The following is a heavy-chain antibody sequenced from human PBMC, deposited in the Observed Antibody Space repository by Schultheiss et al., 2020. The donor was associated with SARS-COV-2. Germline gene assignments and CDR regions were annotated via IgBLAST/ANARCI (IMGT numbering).Heavy chain of an antibody. CDR2: IWNDGSDE. Sequence: GGSLRLSCAASGFTLSSYGMHWVRQAPGKGLEWVAVIWNDGSDEFYADSVKGRFTISRDNSKNTLFLQMNSLSAEDTAVYYCARDRGGKYCTGGSCYSDYWGQGTLVTVSS. D-gene: IGHD2-15*01. CDR3: ARDRGGKYCTGGSCYSDY. V-gene: IGHV3-33*01. CDR1: GFTLSSYG. J-gene: IGHJ4*02.